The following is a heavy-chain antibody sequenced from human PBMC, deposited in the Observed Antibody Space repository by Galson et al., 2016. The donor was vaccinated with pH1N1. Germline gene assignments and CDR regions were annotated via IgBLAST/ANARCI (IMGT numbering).Heavy chain of an antibody. J-gene: IGHJ4*02. Sequence: YSGSTYYNPSLKSRITISVDRAKNQFSLKMTSVTAADTAVYYCAREASYYFESSGYFDYWGQGTLVTVSS. D-gene: IGHD3-22*01. CDR3: AREASYYFESSGYFDY. CDR2: YSGST. V-gene: IGHV4-30-4*01.